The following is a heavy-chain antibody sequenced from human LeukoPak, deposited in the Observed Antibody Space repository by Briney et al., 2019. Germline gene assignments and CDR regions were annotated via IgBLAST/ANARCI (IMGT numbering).Heavy chain of an antibody. CDR3: ATNWNFDY. CDR2: ISNSGDRT. D-gene: IGHD3-3*01. J-gene: IGHJ4*02. V-gene: IGHV3-23*01. CDR1: GFTFNSYA. Sequence: PGESLRLSCAASGFTFNSYAMSWARQAPGKGLECVSIISNSGDRTYYTDSVKGRFTISRDNSKNTMYLQMNTLTAEDTAVYFCATNWNFDYWGQGTLVTVSS.